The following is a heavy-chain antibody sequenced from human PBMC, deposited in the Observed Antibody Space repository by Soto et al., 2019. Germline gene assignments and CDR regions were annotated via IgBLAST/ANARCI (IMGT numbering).Heavy chain of an antibody. J-gene: IGHJ6*02. V-gene: IGHV1-69*13. Sequence: SVKVSCKASGGTFSSYAISWVRQAPGQGLEWMGGIIPIFGTANYAQKFQGRVTITADESTSTVYMELSSLRSEDTAVYYCASPFFGSYSGNYYYYYGMDVWGQGTTVTVSS. CDR2: IIPIFGTA. D-gene: IGHD1-26*01. CDR1: GGTFSSYA. CDR3: ASPFFGSYSGNYYYYYGMDV.